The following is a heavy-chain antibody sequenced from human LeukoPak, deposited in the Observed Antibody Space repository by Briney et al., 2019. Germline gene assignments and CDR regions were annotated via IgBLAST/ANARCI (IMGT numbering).Heavy chain of an antibody. D-gene: IGHD2-15*01. CDR1: GFTFSSYG. Sequence: GGSLRLSCAASGFTFSSYGMHWVRQAPGKGLEWVAVIWYDGSNRNYADSVKGRFTIYRDNSKNTLYLQMNSLRVEDTAVYYCAKQGPLPWYYYGVDVWGRGTTVTVSS. CDR2: IWYDGSNR. J-gene: IGHJ6*02. CDR3: AKQGPLPWYYYGVDV. V-gene: IGHV3-30*02.